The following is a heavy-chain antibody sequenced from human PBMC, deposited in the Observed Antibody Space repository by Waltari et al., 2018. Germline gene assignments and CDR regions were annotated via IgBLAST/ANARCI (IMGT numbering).Heavy chain of an antibody. J-gene: IGHJ4*02. Sequence: EVQLVESGGALVQPGKSLRLSCVASGFMFEDSAMHWVRQVPGKGLEWLAGISWNSNNIVYADSVKGRFTISRDNAENSLYLLMNNLRAEDTALYYCVRDAFGNTIGGVFDYWGQGTLLTVSS. CDR1: GFMFEDSA. CDR2: ISWNSNNI. V-gene: IGHV3-9*01. CDR3: VRDAFGNTIGGVFDY. D-gene: IGHD3-3*01.